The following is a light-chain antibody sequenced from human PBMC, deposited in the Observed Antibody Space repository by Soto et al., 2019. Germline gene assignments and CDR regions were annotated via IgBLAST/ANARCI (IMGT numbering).Light chain of an antibody. CDR3: QQANSYPWT. CDR1: QGVSDW. V-gene: IGKV1-12*01. J-gene: IGKJ1*01. CDR2: GSS. Sequence: DIQMTNPRSSVSASVGASVTITXXASQGVSDWVAWYQQKPGEAPKLLIYGSSSLLSGVPSRLSGTRSGTDFTLTISSLQPEDFATYYCQQANSYPWTFGQGTKVDIK.